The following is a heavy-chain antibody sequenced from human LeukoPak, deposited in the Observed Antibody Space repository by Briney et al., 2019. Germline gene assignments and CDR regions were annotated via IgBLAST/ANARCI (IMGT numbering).Heavy chain of an antibody. D-gene: IGHD5-12*01. Sequence: PSETLSLTCAVYGGSFSGYYRSWIRQPPGKGLEWIGEINHSGSTNYNPSLKSRVTISVDTSRNQFSLKLSSVTAADTAVYYCARGRPGGNSGYDPSSQTHDYWGQGTLVTVSS. CDR1: GGSFSGYY. J-gene: IGHJ4*02. V-gene: IGHV4-34*01. CDR2: INHSGST. CDR3: ARGRPGGNSGYDPSSQTHDY.